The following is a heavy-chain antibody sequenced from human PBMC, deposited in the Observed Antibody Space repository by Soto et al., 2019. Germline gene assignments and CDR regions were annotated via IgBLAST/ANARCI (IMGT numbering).Heavy chain of an antibody. CDR1: GGSISSSSYY. V-gene: IGHV4-39*07. CDR3: ARDKITGLFDY. Sequence: XXTLSLACTVSGGSISSSSYYWGCIRQPPGKGLEWIGSIYYSGSTNYNPSLKSRVTISVDTSKNQFSLKLTYVTAADTAVYYCARDKITGLFDYWGQGTLVTVSS. J-gene: IGHJ4*02. D-gene: IGHD2-8*02. CDR2: IYYSGST.